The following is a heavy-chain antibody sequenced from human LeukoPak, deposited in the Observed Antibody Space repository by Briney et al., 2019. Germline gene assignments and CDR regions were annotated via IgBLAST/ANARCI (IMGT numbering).Heavy chain of an antibody. Sequence: SETLSLTCTVSGGSISSSSYYWGWLRQPPGKGLEWIGSIYYSGSTYYNPSLKSRVTISVDTSKNQFSLKLSSVTAADTAVYYCAQVEMATKSLDAFDIWGQGTMVTVSS. J-gene: IGHJ3*02. CDR1: GGSISSSSYY. CDR3: AQVEMATKSLDAFDI. V-gene: IGHV4-39*07. CDR2: IYYSGST. D-gene: IGHD5-24*01.